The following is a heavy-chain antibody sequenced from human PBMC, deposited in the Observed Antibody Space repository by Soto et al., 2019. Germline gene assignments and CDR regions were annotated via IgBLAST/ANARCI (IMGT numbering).Heavy chain of an antibody. J-gene: IGHJ3*02. CDR1: GFTFSSYG. Sequence: QVQLVESGGGVVQPGRSLRLSCAASGFTFSSYGMPWVRQAPGKGLEWVAVISYDGSNKYYADSVKGRFTISRDNSKNTLYLQMNSLRAEDTAVYYCAKGLLGFDAFDIWGQGTMVTVSS. CDR3: AKGLLGFDAFDI. D-gene: IGHD3-10*01. V-gene: IGHV3-30*18. CDR2: ISYDGSNK.